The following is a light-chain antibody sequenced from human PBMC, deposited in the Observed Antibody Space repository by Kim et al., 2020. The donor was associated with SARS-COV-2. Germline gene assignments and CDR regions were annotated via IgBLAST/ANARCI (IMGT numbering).Light chain of an antibody. CDR2: GKN. CDR1: SLRSYY. J-gene: IGLJ2*01. Sequence: ALGQTVRITCQGDSLRSYYESWYQQKPGQAPVLVIYGKNNRPSGIPDRFSGSSSGNTASLTITGAQAEDEADYYCNSRDSSGIHVVFGGGTQLTVL. CDR3: NSRDSSGIHVV. V-gene: IGLV3-19*01.